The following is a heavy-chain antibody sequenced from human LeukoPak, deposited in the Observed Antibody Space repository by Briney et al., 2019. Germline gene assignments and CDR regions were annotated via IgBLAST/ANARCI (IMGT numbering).Heavy chain of an antibody. J-gene: IGHJ4*02. CDR2: IKSKTDGGTT. V-gene: IGHV3-15*01. Sequence: GGSLRLSCAASGFTFSNAWMSWVRQAPGKGLEWVGRIKSKTDGGTTDYAAPVKGRFTISRDDSKNTLYLQMNSLKTEDTAVYYCTTEWGGVVTASYYFDYWGQGTLVTVSS. CDR3: TTEWGGVVTASYYFDY. D-gene: IGHD2-21*02. CDR1: GFTFSNAW.